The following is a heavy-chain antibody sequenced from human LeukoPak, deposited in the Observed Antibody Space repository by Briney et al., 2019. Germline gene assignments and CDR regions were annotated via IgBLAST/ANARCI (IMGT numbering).Heavy chain of an antibody. V-gene: IGHV4-39*01. D-gene: IGHD2/OR15-2a*01. CDR1: GVSMSSSPYY. CDR3: ARHDCDSSRCSVNWFDS. CDR2: IYDSGNT. Sequence: SETLSPTCTVSGVSMSSSPYYWGWIRQPPGKGLEWIGTIYDSGNTNYNPSLRSRLTISVDTSRNQFSLKLSSVTAADTAVYYCARHDCDSSRCSVNWFDSWGQGTLVTVSS. J-gene: IGHJ5*01.